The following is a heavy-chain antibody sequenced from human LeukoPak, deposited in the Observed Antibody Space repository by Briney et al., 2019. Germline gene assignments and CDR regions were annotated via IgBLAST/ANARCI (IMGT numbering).Heavy chain of an antibody. V-gene: IGHV4-39*01. CDR3: VRDQQYQRPAGWFDP. D-gene: IGHD2-2*01. CDR2: IDYSGST. J-gene: IGHJ5*02. CDR1: GGSISSSSYY. Sequence: PSETLSLTCTVSGGSISSSSYYWGWIRQPPGKGLEWIGSIDYSGSTYYNASLKSRVTISEDTSKNQFSLKLSSVTAADTAVYYCVRDQQYQRPAGWFDPWGQGTLVTVSS.